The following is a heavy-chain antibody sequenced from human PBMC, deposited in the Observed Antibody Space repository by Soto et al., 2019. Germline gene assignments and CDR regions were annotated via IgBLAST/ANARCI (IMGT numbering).Heavy chain of an antibody. D-gene: IGHD3-10*01. CDR2: IWSDGSKT. Sequence: QVQLVESGGGVVQPGTSLRLSCATSGFDFSGHDMHWVRQAPGKGLEWVALIWSDGSKTNYADSVKGRFTISKDTPKNSLFLQMSSLGVEHTAVYYCARDLRYGSWRFDNGGQGTQITVS. V-gene: IGHV3-33*01. J-gene: IGHJ4*02. CDR3: ARDLRYGSWRFDN. CDR1: GFDFSGHD.